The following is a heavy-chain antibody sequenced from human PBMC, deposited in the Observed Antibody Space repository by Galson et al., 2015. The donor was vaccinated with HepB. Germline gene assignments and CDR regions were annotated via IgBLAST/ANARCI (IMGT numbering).Heavy chain of an antibody. CDR1: GFTFDDYG. V-gene: IGHV3-20*04. D-gene: IGHD6-19*01. Sequence: SLRLSCAASGFTFDDYGMSWVRQAPGKGLEWVSGINWNGGSTGYADSVKGRFTISRDNAKNSLYLQMNSLRAEDTALYYCARDRSEGRPYLIAVAGLYFDYWGQGTLVTVSS. CDR3: ARDRSEGRPYLIAVAGLYFDY. J-gene: IGHJ4*02. CDR2: INWNGGST.